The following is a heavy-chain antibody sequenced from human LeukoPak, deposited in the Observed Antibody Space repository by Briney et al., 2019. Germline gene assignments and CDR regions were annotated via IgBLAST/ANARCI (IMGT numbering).Heavy chain of an antibody. CDR3: AKLYGYYDSTGYHYYFDY. Sequence: PGGSLRLSCAASGFTFSSYAMSWVRQAPGKGLEWVSAISGSGGSTFYADSVKGRFTISRDNSKNTLYLQMYSLGADDTAVYYCAKLYGYYDSTGYHYYFDYWGQGTLVTVSS. J-gene: IGHJ4*02. CDR1: GFTFSSYA. V-gene: IGHV3-23*01. CDR2: ISGSGGST. D-gene: IGHD3-22*01.